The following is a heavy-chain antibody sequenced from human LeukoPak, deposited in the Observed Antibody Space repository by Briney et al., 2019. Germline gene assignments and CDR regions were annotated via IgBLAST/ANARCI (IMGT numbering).Heavy chain of an antibody. V-gene: IGHV3-74*01. CDR2: INSDGSST. D-gene: IGHD4-11*01. CDR1: GFTFSSYW. J-gene: IGHJ4*02. CDR3: ARALYYSNYLCY. Sequence: RPGGSLRLSCVAPGFTFSSYWMHWVRQAPGKGLVWVSRINSDGSSTNYADSVKGRFTISRDNAKNTLYLQMNSLRVEDTAVYYCARALYYSNYLCYWGQGTLVSVSS.